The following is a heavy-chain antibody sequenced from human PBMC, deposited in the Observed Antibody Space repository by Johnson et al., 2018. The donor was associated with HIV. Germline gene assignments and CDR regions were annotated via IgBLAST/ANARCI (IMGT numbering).Heavy chain of an antibody. CDR3: ASASSGGYDDQEPWDALDI. D-gene: IGHD6-19*01. Sequence: VQLVESGGGLVQPGRSLRLSCAASGFTFDDYAMHWVRQAPGKGLEWVANIKQDGSEKYYVDSVKGRFTISRDNAKNSLYLQMNSLRAEDTAVYYCASASSGGYDDQEPWDALDIWGQGTMVTVSS. CDR2: IKQDGSEK. V-gene: IGHV3-7*05. CDR1: GFTFDDYA. J-gene: IGHJ3*02.